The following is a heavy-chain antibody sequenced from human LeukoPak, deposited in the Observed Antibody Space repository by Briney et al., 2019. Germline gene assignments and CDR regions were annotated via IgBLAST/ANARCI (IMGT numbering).Heavy chain of an antibody. D-gene: IGHD3-3*01. J-gene: IGHJ4*02. V-gene: IGHV4-39*01. CDR1: GFTFSSFE. CDR3: ARHGFLGVRYFIDY. CDR2: IHYTGST. Sequence: PGGSLRLSCAASGFTFSSFEMNWVRQAPGKGLEWIGSIHYTGSTYNNPSLNSRVTISVDTSKNRFSLKLSSVTAADTAVYYCARHGFLGVRYFIDYWGQGTLVTVSS.